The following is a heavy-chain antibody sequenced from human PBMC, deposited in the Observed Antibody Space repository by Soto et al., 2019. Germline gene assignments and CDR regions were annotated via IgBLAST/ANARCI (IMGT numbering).Heavy chain of an antibody. J-gene: IGHJ4*02. CDR2: VHSSGST. CDR3: ARVRDFAGAY. V-gene: IGHV4-61*01. D-gene: IGHD6-13*01. Sequence: PSETLSLTCSVSGVSVSSGNYFWRWIRQPPGKGLEWLGFVHSSGSTGYNPSLRSRLSISADTSKNQFSLKLRSVTAADTAVYYCARVRDFAGAYWGQGTLVTVSS. CDR1: GVSVSSGNYF.